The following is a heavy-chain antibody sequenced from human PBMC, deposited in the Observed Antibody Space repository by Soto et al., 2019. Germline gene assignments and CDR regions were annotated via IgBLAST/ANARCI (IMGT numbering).Heavy chain of an antibody. D-gene: IGHD3-3*01. V-gene: IGHV4-4*07. CDR2: VFSSGGT. J-gene: IGHJ5*02. CDR3: ARGQRFPDWFDP. Sequence: QVHLQQSGPGLVNHLETLSLTYSVSVGSVSIFNWTWIRQPPGKGLVGNGRVFSSGGTYYNRSLKSRVTISLDTSKNQFSLRLLSVTDADAAVYYCARGQRFPDWFDPWGQGTLVTVSS. CDR1: VGSVSIFN.